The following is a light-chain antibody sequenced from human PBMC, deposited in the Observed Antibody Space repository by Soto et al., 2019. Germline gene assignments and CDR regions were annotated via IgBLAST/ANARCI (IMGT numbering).Light chain of an antibody. CDR1: SSNIGNNY. J-gene: IGLJ2*01. CDR2: ESD. V-gene: IGLV1-51*02. Sequence: QSVLTQPPSVSAAPGQKVTISCSGSSSNIGNNYVSWYQQLPETAPKLLIYESDKRPSGIPDRFSGSKSGTSATLGITGLQTGDEADYYCGTWDSSLRAVVFGGGTQLTVL. CDR3: GTWDSSLRAVV.